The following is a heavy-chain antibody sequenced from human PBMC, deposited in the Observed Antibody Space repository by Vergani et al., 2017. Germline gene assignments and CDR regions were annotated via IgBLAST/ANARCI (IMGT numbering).Heavy chain of an antibody. CDR2: ISYDGSNK. CDR1: GFTFSSYA. J-gene: IGHJ4*02. V-gene: IGHV3-30-3*02. CDR3: AKFPLNITTPDRGDF. D-gene: IGHD1-1*01. Sequence: QVQLVESGGGVVQPGGSLRLSCAASGFTFSSYAMHWDRQAPGKGLEWVAVISYDGSNKYYADSVKGRFTISRDNSKNTLFLQMHSLRVEDTALYYCAKFPLNITTPDRGDFWGQGSLVTVSS.